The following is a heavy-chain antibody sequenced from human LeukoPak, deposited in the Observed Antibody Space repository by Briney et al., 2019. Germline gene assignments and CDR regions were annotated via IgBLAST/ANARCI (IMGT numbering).Heavy chain of an antibody. J-gene: IGHJ5*02. V-gene: IGHV4-59*01. CDR2: IYNSGST. CDR1: GGSIRTYY. Sequence: PSETLSLTCTVSGGSIRTYYWSWIRQPPGKGLEWIGYIYNSGSTNYNPSLQSRVTISVDTSKNQFSLRLTSVTAADTAVYYCAKAVAAAGRFGFDPWGQGTLVTVSS. D-gene: IGHD6-13*01. CDR3: AKAVAAAGRFGFDP.